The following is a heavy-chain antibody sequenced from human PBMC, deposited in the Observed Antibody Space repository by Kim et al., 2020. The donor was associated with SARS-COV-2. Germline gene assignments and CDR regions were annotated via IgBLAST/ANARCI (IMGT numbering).Heavy chain of an antibody. CDR2: ISGSGGST. J-gene: IGHJ6*02. Sequence: GGSLRLSCAASGFTFSNYAMSWVRQAPGKGLEWVSAISGSGGSTYYADSVKGRFTIPRDNSKNTLYLQMNSLKAEDTAVSYCAKGVVVKASYYYGMDVWGQGTTVTVSS. CDR3: AKGVVVKASYYYGMDV. CDR1: GFTFSNYA. D-gene: IGHD2-15*01. V-gene: IGHV3-23*01.